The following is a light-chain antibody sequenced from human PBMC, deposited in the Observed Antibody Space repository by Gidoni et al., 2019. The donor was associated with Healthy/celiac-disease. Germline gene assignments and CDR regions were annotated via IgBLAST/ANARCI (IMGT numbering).Light chain of an antibody. Sequence: QSVLTQPPSASGAPGQRVTISCTGSSSNIGAGYDVHWYQQLPGTAPKLLIYGNSNRPSGFPDRFSGSKSGTSASLAITGLQAEDEADYYCQSYDSSLSVHVVFGGGTKLTVL. CDR2: GNS. V-gene: IGLV1-40*01. J-gene: IGLJ2*01. CDR1: SSNIGAGYD. CDR3: QSYDSSLSVHVV.